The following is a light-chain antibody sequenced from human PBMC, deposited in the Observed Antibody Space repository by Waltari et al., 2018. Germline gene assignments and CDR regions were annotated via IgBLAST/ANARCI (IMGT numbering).Light chain of an antibody. CDR3: VLYMGSGIWV. CDR1: SGSVSSTSY. Sequence: QTVVTQEPSLSVSPGGTVTLTCALSSGSVSSTSYSSWYQQTPGQAPRTLVYKINSRSSGFPDRFSGSMLGNKAALSITGAQAEDESDYYCVLYMGSGIWVFGGGTKLTVL. V-gene: IGLV8-61*01. CDR2: KIN. J-gene: IGLJ3*02.